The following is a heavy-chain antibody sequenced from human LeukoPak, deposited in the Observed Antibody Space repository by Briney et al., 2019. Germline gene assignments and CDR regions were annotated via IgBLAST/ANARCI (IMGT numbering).Heavy chain of an antibody. Sequence: PGGSLRLSCAASGFTVSSNYMSWVRQAPGKGLEWVSVIYSGGSTYYADSVKGRFTISRDNSKNTLYLQMNSLRAEDTAVYYCAKGLWFGELLDDYWGQGTLVTVSS. CDR2: IYSGGST. V-gene: IGHV3-53*05. CDR3: AKGLWFGELLDDY. J-gene: IGHJ4*02. CDR1: GFTVSSNY. D-gene: IGHD3-10*01.